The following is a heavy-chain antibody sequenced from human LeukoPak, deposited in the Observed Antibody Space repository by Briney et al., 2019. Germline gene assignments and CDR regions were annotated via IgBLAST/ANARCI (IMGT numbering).Heavy chain of an antibody. CDR3: ARVLSYGATRGYFDY. D-gene: IGHD1-26*01. V-gene: IGHV3-20*04. J-gene: IGHJ4*02. Sequence: GGSLRLSCAASGFTFSTYEMNWVRQAPGKGLEWVSGINWNGGSTGYADSVKGRFTISRDNAKNSLYLQMNSLRAEDTALYYCARVLSYGATRGYFDYWGQGTLVTVSS. CDR1: GFTFSTYE. CDR2: INWNGGST.